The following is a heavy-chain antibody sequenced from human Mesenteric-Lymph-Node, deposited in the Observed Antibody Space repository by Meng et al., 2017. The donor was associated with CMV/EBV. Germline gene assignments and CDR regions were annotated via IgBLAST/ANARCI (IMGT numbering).Heavy chain of an antibody. D-gene: IGHD3-3*01. J-gene: IGHJ4*02. Sequence: SETLSLTCSVSGGPISSSSYYWGWIRQPPGKGLEWIGSIYNSGSTYYNPSLKSRVTISVDTSKNQFSLKLSSVTAADTAVYYCARTPFTSGYFRVKWGQGTLVTVSS. V-gene: IGHV4-39*01. CDR1: GGPISSSSYY. CDR2: IYNSGST. CDR3: ARTPFTSGYFRVK.